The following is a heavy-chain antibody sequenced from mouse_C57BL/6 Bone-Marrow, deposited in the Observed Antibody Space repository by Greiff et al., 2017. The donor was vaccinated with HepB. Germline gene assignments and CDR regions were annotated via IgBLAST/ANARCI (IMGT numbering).Heavy chain of an antibody. V-gene: IGHV1-61*01. J-gene: IGHJ3*01. CDR1: GYTFTSYW. CDR3: ARSLLYGSSPAWFAY. Sequence: VKLQQPGAELVRPGSSVKLSCKASGYTFTSYWMDWVKQRPGQGLEWIGNIYPSDSETHYNQKFKDKATLTVDKSSSTAYMQLSSLTSEDSAVYYCARSLLYGSSPAWFAYWGQGTLVTVSA. CDR2: IYPSDSET. D-gene: IGHD1-1*01.